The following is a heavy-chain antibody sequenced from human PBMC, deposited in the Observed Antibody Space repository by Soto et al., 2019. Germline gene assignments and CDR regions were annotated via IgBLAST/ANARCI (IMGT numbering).Heavy chain of an antibody. D-gene: IGHD3-10*01. Sequence: EVQLVESGGGLIQPGGSLRLSCAASGFTVSSNYMSWVRQAPGKGLEWVSVIYSGGSTYYADSVKGRFTISRDNSKNTLYLQMNSLRAEDTAVYYCARVALWFGALNFDYWGQGTLVTVSS. V-gene: IGHV3-53*01. J-gene: IGHJ4*02. CDR3: ARVALWFGALNFDY. CDR2: IYSGGST. CDR1: GFTVSSNY.